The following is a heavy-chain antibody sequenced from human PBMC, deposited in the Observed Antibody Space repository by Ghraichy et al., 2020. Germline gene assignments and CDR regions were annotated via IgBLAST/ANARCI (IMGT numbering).Heavy chain of an antibody. CDR3: ARTSGSYYEHWFDP. J-gene: IGHJ5*02. CDR1: GGSISSYY. CDR2: IYYSGST. V-gene: IGHV4-59*01. Sequence: SETLSLTCTVSGGSISSYYWSWIRQPPGKGLEWIGYIYYSGSTNYNPSLKSRVTISVDTSKNQFSLKLSSVTAADTAVYYCARTSGSYYEHWFDPWGQGTLVTVSS. D-gene: IGHD1-26*01.